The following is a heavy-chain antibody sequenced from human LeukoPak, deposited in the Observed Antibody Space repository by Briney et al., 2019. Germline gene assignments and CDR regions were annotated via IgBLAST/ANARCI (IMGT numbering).Heavy chain of an antibody. CDR3: AKTYSRESGYDFFFHY. J-gene: IGHJ4*02. D-gene: IGHD5-12*01. Sequence: PGGSLRLSCAASGFSFSNNGFHWVRQAPGKGLNWVSAISYDGKNIHYADSVKGRFTISRDNSRNTVYLQMNSLRVEDTAVYYCAKTYSRESGYDFFFHYWGRGTRVTVSS. CDR1: GFSFSNNG. CDR2: ISYDGKNI. V-gene: IGHV3-33*06.